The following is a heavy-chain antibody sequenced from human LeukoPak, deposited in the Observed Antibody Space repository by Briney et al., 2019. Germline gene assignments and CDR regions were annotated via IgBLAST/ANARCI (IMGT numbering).Heavy chain of an antibody. CDR1: GITFNSYW. J-gene: IGHJ3*02. Sequence: GGSLRLSCAASGITFNSYWMHWVRQAPGKGLVWVSRINGDGSSTVYGDSVEGRFTISRDNAKNTLYVQMNSLRDEDSAVYYCATGLINAFEIWGQGTMVTVSS. D-gene: IGHD3-16*01. V-gene: IGHV3-74*01. CDR3: ATGLINAFEI. CDR2: INGDGSST.